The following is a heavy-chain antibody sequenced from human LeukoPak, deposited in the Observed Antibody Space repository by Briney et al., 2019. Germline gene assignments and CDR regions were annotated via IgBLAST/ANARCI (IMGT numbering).Heavy chain of an antibody. CDR3: AREYTLYRSGWFLDY. D-gene: IGHD6-19*01. V-gene: IGHV4-30-2*01. J-gene: IGHJ4*02. CDR1: GGSISSGGYY. CDR2: IYHSGST. Sequence: SETLSLTCTVSGGSISSGGYYWSWIRQPPGKGLEWIGYIYHSGSTYYNPSLKSRVTISVDRSKNQFSLRLSSVTAADTAVYYCAREYTLYRSGWFLDYWGQGTVVTVSS.